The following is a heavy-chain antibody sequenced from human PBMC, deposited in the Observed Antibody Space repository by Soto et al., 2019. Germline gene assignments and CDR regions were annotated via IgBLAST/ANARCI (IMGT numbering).Heavy chain of an antibody. CDR1: GGSFSGYY. D-gene: IGHD6-13*01. Sequence: KASETLSLTCAVYGGSFSGYYWSWIRQPPGKGLEWIGEINHSGSTNYNPSLKSRVTISVDTSKNQFSLKLSSVTAADTAVYYCARGGDSSSWTYYYYYGMDVWGQGTTVTVSS. J-gene: IGHJ6*02. CDR3: ARGGDSSSWTYYYYYGMDV. V-gene: IGHV4-34*01. CDR2: INHSGST.